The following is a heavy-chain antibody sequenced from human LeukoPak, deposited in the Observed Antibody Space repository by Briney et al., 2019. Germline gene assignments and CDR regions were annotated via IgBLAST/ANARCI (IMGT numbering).Heavy chain of an antibody. V-gene: IGHV4-59*01. D-gene: IGHD1-26*01. CDR2: IYYSEST. J-gene: IGHJ4*02. Sequence: SETLSLTCTVSGGSISSYYWSWIRQPPGKGLEWIGYIYYSESTNYNPSLKSRVTISVDTSKNQFSLKLSSVTAADTAVYYCARENSGSYYDYWGQGTLVTVSS. CDR3: ARENSGSYYDY. CDR1: GGSISSYY.